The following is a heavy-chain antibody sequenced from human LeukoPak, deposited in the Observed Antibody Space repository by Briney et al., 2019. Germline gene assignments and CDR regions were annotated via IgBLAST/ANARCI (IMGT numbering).Heavy chain of an antibody. J-gene: IGHJ4*02. CDR3: ARGGGRGDYNERYYFDY. Sequence: GGSLRLSCAASGLTISSYEMSWVRQAAGKGLEWISYISSSGSTIFYSDSVKGRFTISRDNAKNSLHLQMNSLTAEDTAVYYCARGGGRGDYNERYYFDYRGQGTLVTVSS. V-gene: IGHV3-48*03. D-gene: IGHD3-22*01. CDR2: ISSSGSTI. CDR1: GLTISSYE.